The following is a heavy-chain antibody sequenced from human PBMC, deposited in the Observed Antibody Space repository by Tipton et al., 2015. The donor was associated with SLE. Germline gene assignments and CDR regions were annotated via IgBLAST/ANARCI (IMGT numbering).Heavy chain of an antibody. J-gene: IGHJ4*02. V-gene: IGHV3-7*01. CDR1: GFTFSNYW. D-gene: IGHD5-24*01. Sequence: QLVQSGGGLVQPGGSLRLSCAASGFTFSNYWMTWVRQAPGKGLEWVANIKQDGSEKYYVDSVKGRFTISRDNAKNSLYLQMNSLRVEDTALYYCARRDGYNSFDYWGQGTLVTVSS. CDR2: IKQDGSEK. CDR3: ARRDGYNSFDY.